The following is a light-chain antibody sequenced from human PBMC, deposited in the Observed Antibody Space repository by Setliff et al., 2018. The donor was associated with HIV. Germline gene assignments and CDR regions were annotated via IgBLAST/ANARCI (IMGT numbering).Light chain of an antibody. J-gene: IGLJ1*01. CDR3: SSYPSSSSLV. CDR1: SSDVGGYNY. V-gene: IGLV2-14*01. Sequence: QSALTQTASVSGSPGQSITISCTGTSSDVGGYNYVSWYQQHPGKAPKLMIYDVSKRPSGVSNRFSGSKSGNTASLTISGLQAEDEADYYCSSYPSSSSLVFGTGTKVTVL. CDR2: DVS.